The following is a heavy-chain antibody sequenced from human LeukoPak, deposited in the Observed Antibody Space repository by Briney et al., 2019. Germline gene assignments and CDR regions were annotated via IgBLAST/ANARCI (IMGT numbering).Heavy chain of an antibody. Sequence: TGGPLRLSCAASGFTFTDYWMHWVRQAPGKGLVWVSIINTDTRGTYYADSVKGRFTISRDNAKNTLYLQMNSLRAEDTAVYYCARAGAYHFDNWGQGTLVTVSS. CDR3: ARAGAYHFDN. CDR1: GFTFTDYW. D-gene: IGHD3-16*01. V-gene: IGHV3-74*01. CDR2: INTDTRGT. J-gene: IGHJ4*02.